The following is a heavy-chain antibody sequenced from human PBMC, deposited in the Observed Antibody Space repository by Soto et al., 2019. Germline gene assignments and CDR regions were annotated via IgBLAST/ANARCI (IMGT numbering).Heavy chain of an antibody. CDR3: ARGGDVVLVTAPLDYYGSWSKGDFDL. CDR2: IKCSGGET. CDR1: GYTFTNYY. V-gene: IGHV1-46*03. Sequence: GASVKVSCXTSGYTFTNYYMHWVRQAPGQGLEWMGIIKCSGGETTYAQKFLGRVTMTRDTSTSTIYMELSSLRSEDTAVYYCARGGDVVLVTAPLDYYGSWSKGDFDLWGNGTLVTVSS. J-gene: IGHJ4*01. D-gene: IGHD2-21*02.